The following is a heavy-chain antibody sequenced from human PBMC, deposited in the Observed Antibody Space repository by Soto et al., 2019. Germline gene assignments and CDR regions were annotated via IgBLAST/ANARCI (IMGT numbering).Heavy chain of an antibody. D-gene: IGHD3-10*01. J-gene: IGHJ6*02. V-gene: IGHV4-38-2*01. CDR2: IYHSGST. Sequence: PSETLSLTCAVSGYSISSGYYWGWIRQPPGKGLEWIGSIYHSGSTYNNPSLKSRVTISVDTSKNQFSLKLGSVTAADTAVYYCARVGGYGMDVWGQGTTVTVSS. CDR1: GYSISSGYY. CDR3: ARVGGYGMDV.